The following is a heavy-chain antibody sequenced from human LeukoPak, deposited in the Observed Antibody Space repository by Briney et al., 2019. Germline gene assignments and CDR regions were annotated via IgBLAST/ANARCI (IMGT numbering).Heavy chain of an antibody. J-gene: IGHJ4*02. CDR3: AKESYDFWSGYYPHPDYFDY. Sequence: GGSLRLSCAASGFTFSSYAMSWVRQAPGKGLEWVSAISGSGGSTYYADSVKGRFTISRDNSKNTLYLQMNSLRAEDTAVYYCAKESYDFWSGYYPHPDYFDYWGQGTLVTVSS. CDR1: GFTFSSYA. D-gene: IGHD3-3*01. CDR2: ISGSGGST. V-gene: IGHV3-23*01.